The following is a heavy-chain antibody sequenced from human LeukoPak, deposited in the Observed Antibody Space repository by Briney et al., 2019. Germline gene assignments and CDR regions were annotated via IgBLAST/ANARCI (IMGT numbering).Heavy chain of an antibody. D-gene: IGHD6-19*01. CDR2: VYSSGST. V-gene: IGHV4-4*07. J-gene: IGHJ4*02. CDR1: GGSISGYY. Sequence: SETLSLTCIVSGGSISGYYCSWIRQPAGKGLEWIGRVYSSGSTNYNPSLKSRVTMSVDTSKNQFSLKLTSMTAADTAVYYCAREGVRGFQAVASPFDYWGQGTLVTVSS. CDR3: AREGVRGFQAVASPFDY.